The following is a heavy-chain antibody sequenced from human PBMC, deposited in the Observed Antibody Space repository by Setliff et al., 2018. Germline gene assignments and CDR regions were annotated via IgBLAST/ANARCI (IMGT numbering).Heavy chain of an antibody. CDR2: IIPIFGSP. Sequence: SVKVSCKASGDTLTTYAIHWVRQAPGQGLEWMVMIIPIFGSPHYAQRFQDRVIITADVSTRTAYMDLSSLRSEDTAIYYCARDSQLGFYYFDSWGRGTLVTVSS. V-gene: IGHV1-69*13. CDR3: ARDSQLGFYYFDS. D-gene: IGHD1-1*01. CDR1: GDTLTTYA. J-gene: IGHJ4*02.